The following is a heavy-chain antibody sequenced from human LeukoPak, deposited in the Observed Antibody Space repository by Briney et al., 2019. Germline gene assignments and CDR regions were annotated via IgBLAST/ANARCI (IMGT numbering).Heavy chain of an antibody. V-gene: IGHV3-20*04. CDR3: ARGPAPPFQYYGMDV. J-gene: IGHJ6*02. Sequence: GGSLRLSCAASGFTFDDFGMNWVRQVPGKGLEWVSGINWNGGGTGYADSVKGRFTISRDNAKNFLHLQMHSLRAEDTALYYCARGPAPPFQYYGMDVWGQGTTVTVSS. CDR2: INWNGGGT. CDR1: GFTFDDFG.